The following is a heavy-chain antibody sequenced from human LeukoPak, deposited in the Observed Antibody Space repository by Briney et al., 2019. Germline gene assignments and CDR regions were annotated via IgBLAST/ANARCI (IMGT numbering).Heavy chain of an antibody. CDR3: ARALSGYYGLRAFDI. V-gene: IGHV4-59*12. J-gene: IGHJ3*02. D-gene: IGHD3-22*01. CDR1: GGSISSYY. Sequence: SETLSLTCTVSGGSISSYYWSWIRQPPGKGLEWIGYIYHSGSTYYNPSLKSRVTISVDRSKNQFSLKLSSVTAADTAVYYCARALSGYYGLRAFDIWGQGTMVTVSS. CDR2: IYHSGST.